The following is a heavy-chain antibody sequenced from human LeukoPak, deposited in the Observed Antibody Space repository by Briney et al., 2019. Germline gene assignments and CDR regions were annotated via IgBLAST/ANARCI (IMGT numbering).Heavy chain of an antibody. CDR1: GFTFSSYA. Sequence: GGSLRLSCAASGFTFSSYAMSWVRQAPGKGLEWVSAISGSGGSTYYADSVKGRFTISRDNSKDTLYLQMNSLRAEDTAVYYCAKLDSGGWDYFDYWGQGTLVTVSS. V-gene: IGHV3-23*01. J-gene: IGHJ4*02. CDR3: AKLDSGGWDYFDY. CDR2: ISGSGGST. D-gene: IGHD6-19*01.